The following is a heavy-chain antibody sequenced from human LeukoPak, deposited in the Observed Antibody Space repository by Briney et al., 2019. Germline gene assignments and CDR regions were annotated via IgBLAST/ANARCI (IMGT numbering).Heavy chain of an antibody. V-gene: IGHV1-46*01. J-gene: IGHJ5*02. CDR3: ARDISSGSHTWFDP. CDR1: GYTFTTYY. CDR2: IYPSGGST. Sequence: APVKLSCKASGYTFTTYYVHWVRQAPGQGLEWMGIIYPSGGSTSYAQKFQGRVTMTRDTSTSTVYMELNSLRSEDTAVYYCARDISSGSHTWFDPWGQGTLVTVSS. D-gene: IGHD1-26*01.